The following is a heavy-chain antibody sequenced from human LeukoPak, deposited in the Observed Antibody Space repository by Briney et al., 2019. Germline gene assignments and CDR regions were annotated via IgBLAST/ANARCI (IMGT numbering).Heavy chain of an antibody. Sequence: SVKVSCKASGGTFSSYAISWVRQAPGQGLEWMGGIIPIFGTANYAQKFQGRVTITADESTSTAYMELSSLRSEDTAVYYCARASRKPGLYGSGSFKQGRSWFDPWGQGTLVTVSS. CDR1: GGTFSSYA. J-gene: IGHJ5*02. V-gene: IGHV1-69*13. D-gene: IGHD3-10*01. CDR3: ARASRKPGLYGSGSFKQGRSWFDP. CDR2: IIPIFGTA.